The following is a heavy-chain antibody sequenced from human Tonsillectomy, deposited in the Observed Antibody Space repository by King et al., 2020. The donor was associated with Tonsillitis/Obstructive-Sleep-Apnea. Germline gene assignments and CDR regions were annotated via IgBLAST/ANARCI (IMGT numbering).Heavy chain of an antibody. CDR2: IYHSGST. D-gene: IGHD2-2*01. CDR1: GGSISSSNW. V-gene: IGHV4-4*02. J-gene: IGHJ3*02. CDR3: ARGYCSSPSCHGDDAFDI. Sequence: QLQESGPGLVKPSGTLSLTCAVSGGSISSSNWWSWVRQPPGKGLEWIGKIYHSGSTDYNPSLTSRVTISVDKSKNHFSLRLSSVTAADTAVYYCARGYCSSPSCHGDDAFDIWGQGTMVTVPS.